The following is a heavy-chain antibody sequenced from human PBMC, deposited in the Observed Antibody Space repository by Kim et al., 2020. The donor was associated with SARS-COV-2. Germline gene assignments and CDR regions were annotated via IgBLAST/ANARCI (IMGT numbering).Heavy chain of an antibody. CDR2: ISHDGSHK. CDR1: GFTLSSYG. D-gene: IGHD4-17*01. V-gene: IGHV3-30*18. J-gene: IGHJ3*02. Sequence: GGSLRLSCATSGFTLSSYGIHWVRQAPGKGLEWVAAISHDGSHKFFADSVKGRFTVSRDNSRDTLYLEMHSLRAEDTAVFYCAKDFFYKDGYADSFRDAFETWVQGTMVTVSS. CDR3: AKDFFYKDGYADSFRDAFET.